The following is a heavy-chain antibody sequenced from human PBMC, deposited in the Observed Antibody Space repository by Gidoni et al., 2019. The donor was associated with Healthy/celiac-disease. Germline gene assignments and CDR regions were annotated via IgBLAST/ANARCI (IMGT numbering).Heavy chain of an antibody. CDR1: GFTFSSYA. Sequence: EVQLLESGGGLVQPGGSLRLSCAASGFTFSSYAMSWVRQAPGKGLEWVSAISGSGGSTYYADSVKGRFTISRDNSKNTLYLQMNSLRAEDTTVYYCAKDLQSIMITFGGDIVWGQGTLVTVSS. J-gene: IGHJ4*02. CDR2: ISGSGGST. CDR3: AKDLQSIMITFGGDIV. D-gene: IGHD3-16*02. V-gene: IGHV3-23*01.